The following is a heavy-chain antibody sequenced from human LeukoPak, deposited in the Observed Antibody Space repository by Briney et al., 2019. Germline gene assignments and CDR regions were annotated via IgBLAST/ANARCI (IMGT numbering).Heavy chain of an antibody. J-gene: IGHJ4*02. V-gene: IGHV3-48*03. CDR2: MSRSGSTI. D-gene: IGHD6-13*01. CDR3: ARGRKDMMAAGLFDY. CDR1: GLTFSSYE. Sequence: GGSLRLSCAASGLTFSSYEMNWVRQAPGKGLEWVSYMSRSGSTIYYADSAKGRFTISRDNAKNSLYLQMNSLRAEDTAVYYRARGRKDMMAAGLFDYWGQGTLVTVSS.